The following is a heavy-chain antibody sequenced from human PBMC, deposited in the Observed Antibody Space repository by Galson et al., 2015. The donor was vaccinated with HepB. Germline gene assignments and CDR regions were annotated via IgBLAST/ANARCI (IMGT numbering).Heavy chain of an antibody. J-gene: IGHJ4*02. Sequence: SLRLSCAASGFTSSGSAMGWVRQAPGKGLEWVSLTSGGSDVTYYADSVKGRFTISRDNSKNTLYLQMNGLRAEDTALYYCVKQESQTAVLWRSFDHWGQGTLVTVSS. V-gene: IGHV3-23*01. CDR2: TSGGSDVT. CDR3: VKQESQTAVLWRSFDH. D-gene: IGHD4/OR15-4a*01. CDR1: GFTSSGSA.